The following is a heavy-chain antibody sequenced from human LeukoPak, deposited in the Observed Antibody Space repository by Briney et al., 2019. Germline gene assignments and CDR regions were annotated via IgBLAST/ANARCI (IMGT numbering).Heavy chain of an antibody. Sequence: GGSLRLSCAASGFTFSSYAMSWVRQAPGKGLEWVSAISGSGGSTYYADSVKGRFTISRDNSKNTLYLQMNSLRAEDTAVYYCAKGSWDVVAGVTRGAPFDYWGQGTLVTVSS. CDR3: AKGSWDVVAGVTRGAPFDY. V-gene: IGHV3-23*01. D-gene: IGHD2-2*01. CDR1: GFTFSSYA. CDR2: ISGSGGST. J-gene: IGHJ4*02.